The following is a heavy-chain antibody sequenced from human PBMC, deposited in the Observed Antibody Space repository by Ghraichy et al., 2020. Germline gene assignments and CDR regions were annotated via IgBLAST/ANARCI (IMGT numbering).Heavy chain of an antibody. Sequence: SETLSLTCAVYGGSFSGYYWSWIRQPPGKGLEWIGEINHSGSTNYNPSLKSRVTISVDTSKNQFSLKLSSVTAADTAVYYCARSQRIAAAKGRAFDIWGQGTMVTVSS. CDR2: INHSGST. D-gene: IGHD6-13*01. J-gene: IGHJ3*02. CDR1: GGSFSGYY. CDR3: ARSQRIAAAKGRAFDI. V-gene: IGHV4-34*01.